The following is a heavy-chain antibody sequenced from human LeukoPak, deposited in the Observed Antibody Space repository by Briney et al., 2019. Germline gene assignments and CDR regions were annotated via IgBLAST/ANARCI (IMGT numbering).Heavy chain of an antibody. CDR2: IYSGGST. CDR3: ARYRYGTTWASSWELDY. Sequence: PGGSLRLSCAASGFTVSSNYMNWVRQAPGKGLEWVSVIYSGGSTYYADSVKGRFTISRDNSKNTLYLQMNSLRAEDTAVYYCARYRYGTTWASSWELDYWGQGTLVTVSS. CDR1: GFTVSSNY. J-gene: IGHJ4*02. D-gene: IGHD6-13*01. V-gene: IGHV3-66*01.